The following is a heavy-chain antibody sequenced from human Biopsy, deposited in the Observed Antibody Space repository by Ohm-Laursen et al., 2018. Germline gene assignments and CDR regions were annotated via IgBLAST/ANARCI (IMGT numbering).Heavy chain of an antibody. CDR2: ISWNSVGI. V-gene: IGHV3-9*01. J-gene: IGHJ3*02. CDR3: AKIHCSGGSCYPNAFDM. D-gene: IGHD2-15*01. CDR1: GFIFDDYA. Sequence: SLRLSCTASGFIFDDYAMHWVRQAPGKGLEWVSGISWNSVGIGYADPVKGRFTISRDNAKNFLYLEMNSLRPEDTALYYCAKIHCSGGSCYPNAFDMWGHGTRVTVS.